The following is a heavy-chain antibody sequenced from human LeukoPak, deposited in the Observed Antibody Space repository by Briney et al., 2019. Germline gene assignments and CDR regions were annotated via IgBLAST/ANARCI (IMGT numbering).Heavy chain of an antibody. Sequence: GGSLRLSCAASDFSVNTNYMNWVRQAPGKGLEWVSVILSGGATYYADSVKGRFTISRDNAKNSLYLQMNSLRAEDTAVYYCASDDYVSQYYFDYWGQGTLVTVSS. CDR2: ILSGGAT. CDR1: DFSVNTNY. D-gene: IGHD3-16*01. J-gene: IGHJ4*02. CDR3: ASDDYVSQYYFDY. V-gene: IGHV3-53*01.